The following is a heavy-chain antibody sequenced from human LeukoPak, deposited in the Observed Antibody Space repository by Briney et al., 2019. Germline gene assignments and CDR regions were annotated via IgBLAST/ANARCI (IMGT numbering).Heavy chain of an antibody. V-gene: IGHV4-34*01. CDR3: ARVNLAVAGTWDAFDI. J-gene: IGHJ3*02. Sequence: PSETLSLTCAVYGGSFSGYYWSWIRQPPGKGLEWIGEINHSGSTNYNPSLKSRVTISVDTSKNQFSLKLSSVTAADTAVYYCARVNLAVAGTWDAFDIWGQGTMVTVSS. D-gene: IGHD6-19*01. CDR1: GGSFSGYY. CDR2: INHSGST.